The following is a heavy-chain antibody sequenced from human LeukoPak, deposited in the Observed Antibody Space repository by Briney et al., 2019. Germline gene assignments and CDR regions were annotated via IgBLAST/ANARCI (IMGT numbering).Heavy chain of an antibody. CDR1: GFTFGSYS. V-gene: IGHV3-21*04. CDR2: ITSSSSYI. Sequence: PGGSLRLSCAASGFTFGSYSMNWVRQAPGKGLEWVSSITSSSSYIYYADSVKGRFTISRDNAKNSLYLQMNSLRAEDTALYYCARGRYYYDSSGYYFWGQGTLVTVSS. D-gene: IGHD3-22*01. CDR3: ARGRYYYDSSGYYF. J-gene: IGHJ4*02.